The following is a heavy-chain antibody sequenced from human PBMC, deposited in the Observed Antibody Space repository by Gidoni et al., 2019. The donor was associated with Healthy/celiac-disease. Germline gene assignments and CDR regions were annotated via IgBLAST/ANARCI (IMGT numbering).Heavy chain of an antibody. CDR2: ISYDGSNK. CDR1: GFTFSSYA. D-gene: IGHD6-13*01. CDR3: ARDPGYSSSWYPLYYYYGMDV. J-gene: IGHJ6*02. Sequence: QVQLVESGGGVVQPGRSLRLSCAASGFTFSSYAMHWVRQAPGKGLEWVAVISYDGSNKYYADSVKCRFTISRDNSKNTLYLQMNSLRAEDTAVYYCARDPGYSSSWYPLYYYYGMDVWGQGTTVTVSS. V-gene: IGHV3-30-3*01.